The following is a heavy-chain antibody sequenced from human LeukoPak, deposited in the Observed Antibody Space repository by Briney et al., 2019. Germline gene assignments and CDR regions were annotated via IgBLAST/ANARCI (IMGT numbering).Heavy chain of an antibody. J-gene: IGHJ3*02. D-gene: IGHD2-8*02. CDR3: ARDSRSCRSSDCRGVAFDI. CDR1: GFTLSSYW. V-gene: IGHV3-7*01. CDR2: IKEDGSKK. Sequence: GGSLRLSCGASGFTLSSYWMTWVRQAPGKGLELVANIKEDGSKKYYVESVRGRFTISRDNAENSLYLQMNSLRAEDTAVYYCARDSRSCRSSDCRGVAFDIWGQGTMVTVSS.